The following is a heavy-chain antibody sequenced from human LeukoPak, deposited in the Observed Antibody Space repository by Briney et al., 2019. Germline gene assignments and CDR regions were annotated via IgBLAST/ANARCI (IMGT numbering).Heavy chain of an antibody. V-gene: IGHV3-73*01. J-gene: IGHJ4*02. CDR2: IRSKANSYAT. D-gene: IGHD4-17*01. Sequence: GGSLRLSCAASGFTFSGSAMHWVRQASGKGLEWVGRIRSKANSYATAYAASVKGRFTISRDDSKNTAYLQMNSLKTGDTAVYYCTRPIHYGGDYWGQGTLVTVSS. CDR3: TRPIHYGGDY. CDR1: GFTFSGSA.